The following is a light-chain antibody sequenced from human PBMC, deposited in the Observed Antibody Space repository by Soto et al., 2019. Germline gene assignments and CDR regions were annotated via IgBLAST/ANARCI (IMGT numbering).Light chain of an antibody. CDR2: SDN. Sequence: QLVLTQPPSASGTPGQRVTISCSGSSSNIGTNTVIWYQQLPGAAPKLLIYSDNQRPSGVPDRFAGSKSGTSASLAISGLQSEDEADYYCAAWDVSLVVFGRGTKVTVL. CDR1: SSNIGTNT. V-gene: IGLV1-44*01. J-gene: IGLJ2*01. CDR3: AAWDVSLVV.